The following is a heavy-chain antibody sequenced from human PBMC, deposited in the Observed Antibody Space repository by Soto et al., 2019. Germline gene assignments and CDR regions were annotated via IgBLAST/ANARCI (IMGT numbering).Heavy chain of an antibody. CDR2: IYTGGGT. D-gene: IGHD3-10*01. CDR3: ARDGSGH. Sequence: EVQLVESGGGLVQPGGSLRLSCAASGLTVSTNPMSWVRQAPGKGLEWVSVIYTGGGTHYADSVKGRFTISRDNSKNTGNLQRNGRRPEDTAVYYCARDGSGHWGQGTLVTAPS. V-gene: IGHV3-66*01. CDR1: GLTVSTNP. J-gene: IGHJ4*02.